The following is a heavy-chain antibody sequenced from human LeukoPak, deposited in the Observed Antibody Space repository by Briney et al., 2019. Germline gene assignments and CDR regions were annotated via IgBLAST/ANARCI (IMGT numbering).Heavy chain of an antibody. CDR1: GFTFSSYG. Sequence: TGGSLRLSCAAPGFTFSSYGMHWVRQAPGKGLEWVAVISYDGSNKYYADSVKGRLTISRDNSKNTLYLQMNSLRAEDTAVYYRARVDTAMEFDYWGQGTLVTVSS. D-gene: IGHD5-18*01. CDR3: ARVDTAMEFDY. V-gene: IGHV3-30*03. CDR2: ISYDGSNK. J-gene: IGHJ4*02.